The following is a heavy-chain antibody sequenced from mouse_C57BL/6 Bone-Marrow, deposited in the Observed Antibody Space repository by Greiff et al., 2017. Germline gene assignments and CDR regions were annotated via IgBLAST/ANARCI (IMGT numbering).Heavy chain of an antibody. Sequence: QVQLQQPGAELVRPGTSVKLSCKASGYTFTSYWMHWVKQRPGQGLEWIGVIDPSDSYPTYNQKFKGKATLTVDTSSSTAYMQLSSLTSEDAAVYYCAREKIWITTVVEGYWYFDVWGTGTTVTVSS. J-gene: IGHJ1*03. V-gene: IGHV1-59*01. CDR1: GYTFTSYW. D-gene: IGHD1-1*01. CDR2: IDPSDSYP. CDR3: AREKIWITTVVEGYWYFDV.